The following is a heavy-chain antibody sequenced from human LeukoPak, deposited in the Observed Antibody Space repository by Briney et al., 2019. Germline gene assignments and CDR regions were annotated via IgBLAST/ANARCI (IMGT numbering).Heavy chain of an antibody. Sequence: SETLSLTCTVSGGSISSYYWSWIRQPPGKGLEWIGYIYYSGSTNYNPSLKSRVTISVDTSKNQFSLKLSSVTAADTAAYYCARHGRYSGYDPLGLNFDYWGQGTLVTVSS. D-gene: IGHD5-12*01. V-gene: IGHV4-59*08. CDR1: GGSISSYY. CDR3: ARHGRYSGYDPLGLNFDY. J-gene: IGHJ4*02. CDR2: IYYSGST.